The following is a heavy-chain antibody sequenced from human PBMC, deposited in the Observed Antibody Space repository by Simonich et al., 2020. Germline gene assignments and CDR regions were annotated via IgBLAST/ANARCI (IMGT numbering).Heavy chain of an antibody. D-gene: IGHD7-27*01. J-gene: IGHJ6*03. CDR2: ITQDGSEK. V-gene: IGHV3-7*01. CDR1: GFTFSSYW. CDR3: ARDGLGTAYYYYMDV. Sequence: EVQLVESGGGLVQPGGSPRLSCAASGFTFSSYWMSWVRQAPGKGLEWVANITQDGSEKYYVDSVKGRFTSSRDNAKNSLYLQMNSLRAEDTAVYYCARDGLGTAYYYYMDVWGKGTTVTVSS.